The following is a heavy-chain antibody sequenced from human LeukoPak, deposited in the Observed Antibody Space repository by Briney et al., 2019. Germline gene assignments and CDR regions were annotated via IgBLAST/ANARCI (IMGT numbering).Heavy chain of an antibody. D-gene: IGHD6-19*01. J-gene: IGHJ4*02. Sequence: PGGSLRLSCAASGFTFSSYAMSWVRQAPGKGLEWVSAISGSGGSTYYADSVKGRFTISRDNSKNTLYLQMNSPRAEDTAVYYCAKDVLLYSSGWSHFDYWGQGTLVTVSS. CDR2: ISGSGGST. CDR1: GFTFSSYA. CDR3: AKDVLLYSSGWSHFDY. V-gene: IGHV3-23*01.